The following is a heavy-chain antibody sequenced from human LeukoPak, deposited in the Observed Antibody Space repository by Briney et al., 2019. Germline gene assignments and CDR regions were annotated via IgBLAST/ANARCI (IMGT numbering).Heavy chain of an antibody. CDR2: IDASGST. J-gene: IGHJ5*02. D-gene: IGHD6-13*01. Sequence: SETLSLTCSVSGASISSFFWSWIRQPAGKGLEWVGRIDASGSTNYNPSLMSRVTVSVDTSKNQFSLNMSSVTAADTAVYYCARGSAAAGRRNNWFDPWGQGSLVTVSS. CDR3: ARGSAAAGRRNNWFDP. CDR1: GASISSFF. V-gene: IGHV4-4*07.